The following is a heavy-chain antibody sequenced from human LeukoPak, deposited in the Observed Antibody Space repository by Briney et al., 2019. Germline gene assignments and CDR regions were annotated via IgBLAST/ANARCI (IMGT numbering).Heavy chain of an antibody. CDR2: IRSDGSIK. J-gene: IGHJ4*02. Sequence: GGSLRLSCAASGFTFSSYGMHWVRQAPGKGLEWVAFIRSDGSIKYYADSVKGRFTISRDISKNTLYLQMNSLRAEDTSVYYCAKDLPEPYVDYWGQGTLVTVSS. V-gene: IGHV3-30*02. CDR3: AKDLPEPYVDY. CDR1: GFTFSSYG.